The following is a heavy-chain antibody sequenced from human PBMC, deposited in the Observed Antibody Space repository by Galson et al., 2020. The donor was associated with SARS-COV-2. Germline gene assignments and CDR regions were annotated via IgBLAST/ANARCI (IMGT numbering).Heavy chain of an antibody. J-gene: IGHJ5*02. D-gene: IGHD2-2*01. CDR2: VKSKTNSYAT. CDR1: GFTFSGSA. CDR3: TVGYCSSTTCYPRFDP. V-gene: IGHV3-73*01. Sequence: ESLKISCAASGFTFSGSAIHWVRQASGKGLEWVGRVKSKTNSYATAYAASVKGRFTISRDDSRNTAYLQMNSLKTEDTALYYCTVGYCSSTTCYPRFDPWGQGTLVTVSS.